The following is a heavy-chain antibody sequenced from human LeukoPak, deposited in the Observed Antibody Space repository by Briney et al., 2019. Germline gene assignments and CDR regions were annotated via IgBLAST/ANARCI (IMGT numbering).Heavy chain of an antibody. Sequence: PGGVSGLSCAASGFAITSYLTHSFSKAPPKGLACFSRIIIDGRSPSYADFVNCRLTISRDNAKNALYLQMNSLRAEDTAVYYCARGCEYNYGFFDYWGQGTLVTVSS. CDR1: GFAITSYL. CDR3: ARGCEYNYGFFDY. J-gene: IGHJ4*02. D-gene: IGHD5-18*01. CDR2: IIIDGRSP. V-gene: IGHV3-74*01.